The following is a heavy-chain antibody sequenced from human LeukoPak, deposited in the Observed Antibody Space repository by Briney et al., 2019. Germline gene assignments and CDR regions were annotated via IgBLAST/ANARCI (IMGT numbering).Heavy chain of an antibody. D-gene: IGHD3-10*01. CDR3: ASWRLVRGVRVDY. CDR2: MDPNSGNT. CDR1: GYTFTSYD. V-gene: IGHV1-8*01. J-gene: IGHJ4*02. Sequence: ASVKVSCKASGYTFTSYDINWVRQATGQGVEWMGWMDPNSGNTGYAQKFQGRVTMTRNTSISTAYMELSSLRSEDTAVYYCASWRLVRGVRVDYWGQGTLVTVSS.